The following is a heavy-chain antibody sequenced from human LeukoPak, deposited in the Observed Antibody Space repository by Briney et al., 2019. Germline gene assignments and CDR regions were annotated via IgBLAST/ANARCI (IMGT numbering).Heavy chain of an antibody. V-gene: IGHV1-8*01. Sequence: ASVKVSCKASGYTFTSYDINWVRQATGQGLEWMGWMNPNSGNTGYAQKFQGRVTMTRNTSIGTAYMELSSLRSEDTAVYYCARAVRIRFLEWLPYYYYYMDVWGKGTTVTVSS. CDR1: GYTFTSYD. D-gene: IGHD3-3*01. J-gene: IGHJ6*03. CDR3: ARAVRIRFLEWLPYYYYYMDV. CDR2: MNPNSGNT.